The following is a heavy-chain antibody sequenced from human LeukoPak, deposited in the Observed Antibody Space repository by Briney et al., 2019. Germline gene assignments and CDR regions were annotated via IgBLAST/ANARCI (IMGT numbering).Heavy chain of an antibody. CDR3: AKAKSGTMVRGVLDY. D-gene: IGHD3-10*01. V-gene: IGHV3-7*01. Sequence: GSLRLSCAASGFTFSSYWMSWVRPAPGKGLEWVANIKQDGSEKYYVDSVKGRFTISRDNSKNTLYLQMNSLRAEDTAVYYCAKAKSGTMVRGVLDYWGQGTLVTVSS. J-gene: IGHJ4*02. CDR1: GFTFSSYW. CDR2: IKQDGSEK.